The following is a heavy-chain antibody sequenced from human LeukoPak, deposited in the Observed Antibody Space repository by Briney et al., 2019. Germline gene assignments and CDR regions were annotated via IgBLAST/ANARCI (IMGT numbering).Heavy chain of an antibody. V-gene: IGHV4-59*08. J-gene: IGHJ4*02. CDR2: IHYTGST. D-gene: IGHD6-13*01. CDR3: ARHSSSWYPDY. Sequence: SGTLSLTCTVSGGSIRTYYWSWIRQPPGEGLEWIGYIHYTGSTNYNPSLKSRVTITLATSKNHPSLQLSPVTTTDTAVYFCARHSSSWYPDYWGQGALVTVSS. CDR1: GGSIRTYY.